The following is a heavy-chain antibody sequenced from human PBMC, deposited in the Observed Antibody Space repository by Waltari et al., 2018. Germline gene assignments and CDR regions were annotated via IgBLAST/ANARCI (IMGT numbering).Heavy chain of an antibody. CDR3: TTLDAPWGG. D-gene: IGHD7-27*01. CDR2: IKSKSDGATT. J-gene: IGHJ4*01. V-gene: IGHV3-15*01. Sequence: EVQMVESGGGSMKPGDSLRLPCVASGCRFTPAWLTWVRQAPGKGLEWVGRIKSKSDGATTDFAAAVKGRFSISREDSQNMVFLQMNSLRTEDTAVYYCTTLDAPWGGWGHGTLVTVS. CDR1: GCRFTPAW.